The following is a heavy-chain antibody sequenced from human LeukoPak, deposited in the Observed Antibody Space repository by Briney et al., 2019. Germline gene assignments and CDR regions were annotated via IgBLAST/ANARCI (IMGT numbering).Heavy chain of an antibody. CDR3: ARGVGDIVVVPAADIGFDY. CDR1: AGSISSGDYY. CDR2: IYYSGST. D-gene: IGHD2-2*01. V-gene: IGHV4-30-4*08. J-gene: IGHJ4*02. Sequence: SQTLSLTCTISAGSISSGDYYWSWLRQPTGKGLEWIGHIYYSGSTYYNRSLKSRVTISVDTSKNQFSLKLSSVTAADTAVYYCARGVGDIVVVPAADIGFDYWGQGTLVTVSS.